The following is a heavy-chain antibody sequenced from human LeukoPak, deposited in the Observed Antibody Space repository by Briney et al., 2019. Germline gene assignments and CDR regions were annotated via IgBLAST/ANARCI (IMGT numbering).Heavy chain of an antibody. D-gene: IGHD3-22*01. CDR1: GFTFSSYG. Sequence: GGSLRLSCAASGFTFSSYGMHWVRQAPGKGLEWVAVISYDGSNKYYADSVKGRFTISRDNSKNTLYLQMNNLRAEDTAVYYCAKGIPYYYDSSGHWGAFDIWGQGTMVTVSS. J-gene: IGHJ3*02. CDR2: ISYDGSNK. CDR3: AKGIPYYYDSSGHWGAFDI. V-gene: IGHV3-30*18.